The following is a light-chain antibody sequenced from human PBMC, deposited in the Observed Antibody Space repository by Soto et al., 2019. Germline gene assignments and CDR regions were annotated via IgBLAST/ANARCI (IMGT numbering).Light chain of an antibody. CDR3: PHSYTAALC. CDR2: AAS. Sequence: IQRPQSPPSLSASVGDRATITSRASQSIVNYLIWYQQKRGKAPQVXIYAASNLQGGVLSRFCGSGAGTVCTRSISSLEREDFATYCCPHSYTAALCFCGGTKVDIK. CDR1: QSIVNY. V-gene: IGKV1-39*01. J-gene: IGKJ4*01.